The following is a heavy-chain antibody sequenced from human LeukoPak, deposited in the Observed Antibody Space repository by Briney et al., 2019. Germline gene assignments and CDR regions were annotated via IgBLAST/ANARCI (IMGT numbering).Heavy chain of an antibody. CDR2: IYYSGST. V-gene: IGHV4-59*12. D-gene: IGHD1-14*01. CDR3: ARDRKYYYHMDV. CDR1: GGSISNYY. J-gene: IGHJ6*03. Sequence: SETLSLTCTVSGGSISNYYWSWIRQPPGKGLEWIGYIYYSGSTNYNPSLKSRVTISVDTSKSQFSLNLTSLTAADTAVYYCARDRKYYYHMDVWGKGTTVTVSS.